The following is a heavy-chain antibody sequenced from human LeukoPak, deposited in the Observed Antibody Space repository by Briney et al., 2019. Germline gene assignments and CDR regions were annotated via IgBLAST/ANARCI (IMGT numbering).Heavy chain of an antibody. V-gene: IGHV4-59*01. CDR2: IYYSGST. J-gene: IGHJ6*03. Sequence: SETLSLTCTVSGGSISSYYWSWIRQPPGKGLEWIGYIYYSGSTNYNPSLKSRVTISVDTSKNQFSLKLSSVTAADTAVYYCARHGLAARRVDSPSYYYMDVWGKGTTVTVSS. CDR1: GGSISSYY. CDR3: ARHGLAARRVDSPSYYYMDV. D-gene: IGHD6-6*01.